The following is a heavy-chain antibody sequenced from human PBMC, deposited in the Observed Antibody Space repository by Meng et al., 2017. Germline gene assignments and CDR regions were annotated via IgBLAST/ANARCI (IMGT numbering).Heavy chain of an antibody. CDR1: GSTFTSYA. CDR3: AREGRVDFDY. V-gene: IGHV7-4-1*02. J-gene: IGHJ4*02. CDR2: INTTPGNP. Sequence: QWQVVHLGLGLSKPADYRKVSCKGSGSTFTSYAINWVRQAPGQGLEWMGWINTTPGNPTYAQGFTGRFVFSLDTSVSTAYLQISSLKAEDTAVYYCAREGRVDFDYWGQGTLVTVSS. D-gene: IGHD1-26*01.